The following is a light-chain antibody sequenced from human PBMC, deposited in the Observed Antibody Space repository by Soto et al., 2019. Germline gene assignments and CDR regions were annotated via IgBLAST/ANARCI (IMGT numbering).Light chain of an antibody. V-gene: IGLV2-14*01. CDR1: SSDVGGYNY. CDR2: EVS. J-gene: IGLJ1*01. Sequence: QSVLTQPASVSGSPGQSITISCTGTSSDVGGYNYVSWYQQHPGKAPKLIIFEVSYRPSGISNRFSASKSGDTASPTISGLQADDEADYYSCSYTYSRTHIFGSGTKVTVL. CDR3: CSYTYSRTHI.